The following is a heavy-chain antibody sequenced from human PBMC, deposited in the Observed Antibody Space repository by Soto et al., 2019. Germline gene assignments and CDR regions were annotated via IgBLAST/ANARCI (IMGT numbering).Heavy chain of an antibody. Sequence: QVQLQESGPGLVKPSETLSLTCTVSGGSISPYYWNWIRQPPGKGLEWIGYIYYTESTNYSPSLKRRVTMSVDTSKNQLSQKPKSVTAADTAVYYCARDRGSNWGLNDAFDIWGQGTVVTVSA. CDR3: ARDRGSNWGLNDAFDI. CDR1: GGSISPYY. CDR2: IYYTEST. J-gene: IGHJ3*02. D-gene: IGHD7-27*01. V-gene: IGHV4-59*01.